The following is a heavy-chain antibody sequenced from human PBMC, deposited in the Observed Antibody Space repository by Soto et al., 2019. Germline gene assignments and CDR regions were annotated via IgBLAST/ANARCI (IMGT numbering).Heavy chain of an antibody. V-gene: IGHV3-30-3*01. CDR1: GFTFSRYA. D-gene: IGHD5-18*01. CDR3: ARGPTAMVNY. Sequence: QVQLVESGGGVVQPGRSLRLSCAASGFTFSRYAMHWVRQAPGKGLEWVALISYDGSNKYLADSVKGRFTISRDNSRDTLFLQMNSLRGEDTAVYYCARGPTAMVNYWGQGTLVTVSS. J-gene: IGHJ4*02. CDR2: ISYDGSNK.